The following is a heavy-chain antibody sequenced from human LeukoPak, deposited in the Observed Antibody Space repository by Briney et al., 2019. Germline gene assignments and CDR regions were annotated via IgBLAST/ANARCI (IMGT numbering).Heavy chain of an antibody. J-gene: IGHJ4*02. CDR2: ISSGSTL. Sequence: GGSLRLSCAASGFTFSSYSMNWVRQAPGKGLEWVSYISSGSTLYYADSVKGRFTISRDNAKNSLYLQMNSLRADDTAVYYCARDRKDIVVVVAATIDCWGQGTLVTVSS. CDR1: GFTFSSYS. CDR3: ARDRKDIVVVVAATIDC. D-gene: IGHD2-15*01. V-gene: IGHV3-48*01.